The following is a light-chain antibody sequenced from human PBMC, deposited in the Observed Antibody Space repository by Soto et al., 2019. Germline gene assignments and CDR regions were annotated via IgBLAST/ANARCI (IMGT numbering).Light chain of an antibody. J-gene: IGKJ4*01. V-gene: IGKV1-9*01. CDR3: QQVKTYPRT. CDR1: QAVPNN. Sequence: DIHLTQSPSFLSASVGDRVTITCRPSQAVPNNMAWYQQKPGKPPKLLIYEESTLHSGVPSRFSGRKSGTQFTLTIDSLQPEDFATYYCQQVKTYPRTLGGGTKVDSK. CDR2: EES.